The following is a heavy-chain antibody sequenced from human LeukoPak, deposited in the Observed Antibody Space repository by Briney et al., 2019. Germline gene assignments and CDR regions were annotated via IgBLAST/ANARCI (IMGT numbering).Heavy chain of an antibody. CDR1: GFTFSSYA. V-gene: IGHV3-23*01. Sequence: GGSLRLSCAASGFTFSSYAMSWVRQAPVKGLEWVSAISGSGGSTWYADSVKGRFTISRDNPKNTLYLQMNSLRAEDTAVYYCAKGSLEVRPYYFNYWGQGTLVTVSS. D-gene: IGHD6-6*01. CDR2: ISGSGGST. CDR3: AKGSLEVRPYYFNY. J-gene: IGHJ4*02.